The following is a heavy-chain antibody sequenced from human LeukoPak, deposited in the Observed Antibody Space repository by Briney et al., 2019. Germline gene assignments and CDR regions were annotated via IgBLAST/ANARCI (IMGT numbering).Heavy chain of an antibody. D-gene: IGHD2-15*01. J-gene: IGHJ4*02. V-gene: IGHV7-4-1*02. CDR1: GYTFTSYA. Sequence: ASVKVSCKASGYTFTSYAMNWVRQAPGQGLEWMGWINTNTGNPTYAQGFTGRFVFSLDTSVSTAYLQISSLKTEDTAVYYCARGGCSGGSCYFDYWGQGTLVTVSS. CDR2: INTNTGNP. CDR3: ARGGCSGGSCYFDY.